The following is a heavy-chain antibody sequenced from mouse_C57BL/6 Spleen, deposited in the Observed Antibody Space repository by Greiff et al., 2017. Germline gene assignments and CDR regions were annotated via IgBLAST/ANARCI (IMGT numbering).Heavy chain of an antibody. J-gene: IGHJ2*01. CDR3: ARSSFNWDVDY. D-gene: IGHD4-1*02. CDR2: ISYDGSN. CDR1: GYSITSGYY. Sequence: EESGPGLVKPSQSLSLTCSVTGYSITSGYYWNWIRQFPGNKLEWMGYISYDGSNNYNPSLKNRISITRDTSKIQFFLKLHSVTTEDTASYCCARSSFNWDVDYWGQGTTLTVSS. V-gene: IGHV3-6*01.